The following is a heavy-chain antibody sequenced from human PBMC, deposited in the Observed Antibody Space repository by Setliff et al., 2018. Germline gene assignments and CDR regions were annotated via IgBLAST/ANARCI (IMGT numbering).Heavy chain of an antibody. CDR2: INTKTGDP. Sequence: ASVKVSCKASGYSLSNYVMNWVRQAPGQGLEWMGWINTKTGDPTYAQGYTGRFAFSFDTSARSPSLDISNLKAEDTATYYCARADHLVTTTFDYWGQGTLVTSPQ. CDR1: GYSLSNYV. D-gene: IGHD4-17*01. J-gene: IGHJ4*01. CDR3: ARADHLVTTTFDY. V-gene: IGHV7-4-1*02.